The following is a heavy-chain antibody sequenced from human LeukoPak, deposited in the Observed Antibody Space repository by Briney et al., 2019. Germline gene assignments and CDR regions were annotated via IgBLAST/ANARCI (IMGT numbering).Heavy chain of an antibody. V-gene: IGHV1-46*01. Sequence: EASVKVSCKASGYTFTSYYMHWVRQAPGQGLEWMGIINPSGGSTSYAQKFQGRVTMTRDTSTSTVYMELNSLRSEDTAVYYCARDVGTVGRSSEDAFDIWGQGTMVTVSS. J-gene: IGHJ3*02. D-gene: IGHD6-6*01. CDR3: ARDVGTVGRSSEDAFDI. CDR1: GYTFTSYY. CDR2: INPSGGST.